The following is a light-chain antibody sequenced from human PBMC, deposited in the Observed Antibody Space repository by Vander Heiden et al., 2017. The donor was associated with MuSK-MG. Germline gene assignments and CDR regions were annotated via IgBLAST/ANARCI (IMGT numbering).Light chain of an antibody. CDR2: DAS. V-gene: IGKV1-5*01. J-gene: IGKJ5*01. CDR1: QSISSW. CDR3: QQYTSYVIT. Sequence: DIQMTQSPSTLSASVGDRVTITCRASQSISSWLAWYQQKPGKAPKLLIYDASSLESGVPSRFSGSGSGTEFTLTISSLQPDDFATYYCQQYTSYVITFSQGTRMEIK.